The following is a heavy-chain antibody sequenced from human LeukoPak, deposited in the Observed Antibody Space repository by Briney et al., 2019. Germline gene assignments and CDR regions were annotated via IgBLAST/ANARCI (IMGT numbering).Heavy chain of an antibody. CDR3: ARGNGYNNDAFDI. Sequence: ASVKVSCKASGYTFTSYYMHWVRQAPGQGLEWMGIINPSGGSTSYAQKFQGWVTMTRDTSISTAYMELNRLRSDDTAVYYCARGNGYNNDAFDIWGQGTMVTVSS. V-gene: IGHV1-46*01. CDR2: INPSGGST. J-gene: IGHJ3*02. CDR1: GYTFTSYY. D-gene: IGHD5-24*01.